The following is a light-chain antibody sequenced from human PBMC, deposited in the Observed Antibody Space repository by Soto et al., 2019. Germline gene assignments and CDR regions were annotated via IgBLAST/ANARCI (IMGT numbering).Light chain of an antibody. J-gene: IGKJ5*01. CDR2: GAS. CDR3: QQYNNWPT. V-gene: IGKV3-15*01. Sequence: EIVSTHSQGTLSFSPWQSYLLSSGASESVSSSYLAWYQQKPGQAPRLLMYGASTRATAIPARFSGSGSGTEFTLTINSLQSEDFAVYYCQQYNNWPTFGQGTRLEI. CDR1: ESVSSSY.